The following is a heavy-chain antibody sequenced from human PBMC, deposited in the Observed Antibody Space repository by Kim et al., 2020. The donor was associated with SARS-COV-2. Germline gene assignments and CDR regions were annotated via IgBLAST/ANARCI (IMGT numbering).Heavy chain of an antibody. J-gene: IGHJ6*03. V-gene: IGHV3-30*07. Sequence: KGRFTISRDNSKNTVYLQMNSLRADDTAVYSCARDPSDPYYYDTQGYYMDVWGKGTTVTVSS. D-gene: IGHD3-22*01. CDR3: ARDPSDPYYYDTQGYYMDV.